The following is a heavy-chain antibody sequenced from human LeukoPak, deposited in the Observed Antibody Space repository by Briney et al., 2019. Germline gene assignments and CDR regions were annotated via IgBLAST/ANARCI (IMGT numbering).Heavy chain of an antibody. Sequence: GASVKVSCKASGYTFTGYYMHWVRQAPGQGLEWMGWINPNSGGTNYAQKFQGRVTMTRDTSISTAYMELSRLRSDDTAVYYCARDLYYYDSSGRNSDYWGQGTLVTVSS. J-gene: IGHJ4*02. V-gene: IGHV1-2*02. CDR1: GYTFTGYY. D-gene: IGHD3-22*01. CDR3: ARDLYYYDSSGRNSDY. CDR2: INPNSGGT.